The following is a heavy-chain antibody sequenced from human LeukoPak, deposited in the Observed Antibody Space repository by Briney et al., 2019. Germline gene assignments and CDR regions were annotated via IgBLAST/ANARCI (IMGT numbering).Heavy chain of an antibody. V-gene: IGHV4-39*07. CDR1: GGSISSRSYY. CDR2: IYYSGST. Sequence: SETLSLTCTVSGGSISSRSYYWGWIRQPPGKGLEWIGSIYYSGSTYYNPSLKSRVTISVDTSKNQFSLKLSSVTAADTAVYYCARDYYDSSGYPPAYYFDYWGQGTLVTVSS. J-gene: IGHJ4*02. CDR3: ARDYYDSSGYPPAYYFDY. D-gene: IGHD3-22*01.